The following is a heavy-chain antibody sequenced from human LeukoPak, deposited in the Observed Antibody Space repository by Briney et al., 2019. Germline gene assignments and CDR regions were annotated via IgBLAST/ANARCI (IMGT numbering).Heavy chain of an antibody. CDR3: ARDLGIVGARGSDY. J-gene: IGHJ4*02. CDR1: GYTFTGYY. D-gene: IGHD1-26*01. Sequence: ASVKVPCKASGYTFTGYYMNWVRQAPGQGLEWMGWINPNSGGTNYAQKFQGRVTMTRDTSISTAYMELSRLRSDDTAVYYCARDLGIVGARGSDYWGQGTLVTVSS. V-gene: IGHV1-2*02. CDR2: INPNSGGT.